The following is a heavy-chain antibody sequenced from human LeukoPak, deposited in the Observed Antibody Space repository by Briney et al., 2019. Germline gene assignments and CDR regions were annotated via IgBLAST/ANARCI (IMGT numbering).Heavy chain of an antibody. CDR2: IYSGGST. D-gene: IGHD3/OR15-3a*01. CDR3: ARVDVLHYYYGMDV. CDR1: GFTVSSNY. Sequence: GGSLRLSCAASGFTVSSNYISWVRQAPGKGLEWVSVIYSGGSTYYADSVKGRFTISRDNSKNTLYLQMNSLRAEDTAVYYCARVDVLHYYYGMDVWGQGTTVTVSS. J-gene: IGHJ6*02. V-gene: IGHV3-53*01.